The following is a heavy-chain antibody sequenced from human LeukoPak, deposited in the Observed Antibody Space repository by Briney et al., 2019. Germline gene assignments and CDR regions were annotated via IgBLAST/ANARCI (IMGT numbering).Heavy chain of an antibody. CDR1: GFTFSDYS. CDR3: ARDPGGRIGAAAQRLYYFDY. Sequence: LRLSCAASGFTFSDYSMNWIRQPPGKGLEWIWSIYYSGSTYYNPSLKSRVTISVDTSKNQFSLKLSSVTAADTAVYYCARDPGGRIGAAAQRLYYFDYWGQGTLVTVSS. J-gene: IGHJ4*02. D-gene: IGHD6-13*01. CDR2: IYYSGST. V-gene: IGHV4-38-2*02.